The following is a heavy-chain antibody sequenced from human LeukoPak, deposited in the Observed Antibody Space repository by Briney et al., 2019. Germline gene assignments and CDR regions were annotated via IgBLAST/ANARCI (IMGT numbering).Heavy chain of an antibody. Sequence: GGSLRLSCAASGFTFSSYAMSWVRQAPGKGLEWVSAISGSGGSTYYADSVKGRFTISRDNSKNMLYQQMNSLRAEDTAVYYCAKAPLYGDYSFDYWGQGTLVTVSS. D-gene: IGHD4-17*01. CDR3: AKAPLYGDYSFDY. V-gene: IGHV3-23*01. CDR1: GFTFSSYA. J-gene: IGHJ4*02. CDR2: ISGSGGST.